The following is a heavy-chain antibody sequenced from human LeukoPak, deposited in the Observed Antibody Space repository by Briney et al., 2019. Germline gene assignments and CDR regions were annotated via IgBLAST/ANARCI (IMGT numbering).Heavy chain of an antibody. CDR3: AKRDRELGFDY. J-gene: IGHJ4*02. Sequence: PGGSLRLSCAASGFTFSSYAMSWVRQAPGKGPEWVSGIGNSGDRTFYADSVKGRFTISRDNSKNTLYLQMNSLRAEDTAVYYCAKRDRELGFDYWGQGTLVTVSS. D-gene: IGHD7-27*01. V-gene: IGHV3-23*01. CDR2: IGNSGDRT. CDR1: GFTFSSYA.